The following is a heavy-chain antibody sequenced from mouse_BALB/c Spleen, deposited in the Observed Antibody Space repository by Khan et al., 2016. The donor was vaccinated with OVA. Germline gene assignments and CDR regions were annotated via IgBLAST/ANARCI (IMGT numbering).Heavy chain of an antibody. CDR1: GYIFTDYL. CDR3: TGAGCGAFAF. J-gene: IGHJ3*01. V-gene: IGHV1-5*01. CDR2: IYPGNNET. D-gene: IGHD3-1*01. Sequence: VQLQQSGTVLARPGTSVRMSCKASGYIFTDYLMHWVKRRPGQGLEWIGSIYPGNNETNYNQKFKDKAKLTSVPSASTAYMDFTSLTNEDSAVFYCTGAGCGAFAFWGQGTLVTVSA.